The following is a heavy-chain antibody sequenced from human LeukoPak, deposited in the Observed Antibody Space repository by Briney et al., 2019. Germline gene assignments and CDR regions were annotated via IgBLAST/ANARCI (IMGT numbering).Heavy chain of an antibody. CDR1: GFAFSTYW. V-gene: IGHV3-30*02. CDR2: IRYDGSNK. CDR3: AKEGSGWYYSNDAFDI. D-gene: IGHD6-19*01. J-gene: IGHJ3*02. Sequence: PGGSLRLSCAASGFAFSTYWMSWVRQAPGKGLEWVAFIRYDGSNKYYADSVKGRFTISRDNSKNTLYLQMNSLRAEDTAVYYCAKEGSGWYYSNDAFDIWGQGTMVTVSS.